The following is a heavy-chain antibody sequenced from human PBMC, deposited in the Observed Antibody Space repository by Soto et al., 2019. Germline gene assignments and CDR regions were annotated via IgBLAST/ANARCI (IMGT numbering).Heavy chain of an antibody. CDR3: ARGYCSSTSCYLYFDY. V-gene: IGHV4-4*07. CDR2: IYTSGST. J-gene: IGHJ4*02. D-gene: IGHD2-2*01. CDR1: GGSISSYY. Sequence: KPSETLSLTCTVSGGSISSYYGSWIRQPAGKGLEWIGRIYTSGSTNYNPSLKSRVTMSVDTSKNQFSLKLSSVTAADTAVYYCARGYCSSTSCYLYFDYWGQGTLVTVSS.